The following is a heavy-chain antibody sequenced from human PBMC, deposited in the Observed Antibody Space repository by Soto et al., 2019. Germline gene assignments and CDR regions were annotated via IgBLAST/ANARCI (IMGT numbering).Heavy chain of an antibody. CDR2: ISYDGSNK. J-gene: IGHJ4*02. Sequence: QVQLVESGGGVVQPGRSLRLSCAASGFTFSSYAMHWVRQAPGKGLEWVAVISYDGSNKYYADSVKGRFTISRDNSKNTLYRKMNSLRAEDTAVYYCARENSNYEEDYWGQGTLVAVSS. CDR3: ARENSNYEEDY. D-gene: IGHD4-4*01. V-gene: IGHV3-30-3*01. CDR1: GFTFSSYA.